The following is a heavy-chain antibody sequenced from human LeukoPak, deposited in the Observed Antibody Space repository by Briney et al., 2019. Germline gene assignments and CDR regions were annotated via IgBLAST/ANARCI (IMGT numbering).Heavy chain of an antibody. Sequence: GGSLRLSCAASGFTFSSYSMNWVRQAPGKGLEWVSSISSSSSYIYYADSVKGRFTISRDNAKNSLYLQMNGLRAEDTAVYYCARDPPRPYGSGSLREDYWGQGTLVTVSS. D-gene: IGHD3-10*01. CDR3: ARDPPRPYGSGSLREDY. CDR1: GFTFSSYS. J-gene: IGHJ4*02. CDR2: ISSSSSYI. V-gene: IGHV3-21*01.